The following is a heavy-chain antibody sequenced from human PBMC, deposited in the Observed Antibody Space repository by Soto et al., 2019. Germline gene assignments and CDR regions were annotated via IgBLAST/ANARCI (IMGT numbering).Heavy chain of an antibody. CDR1: GGSISSSSYH. V-gene: IGHV4-61*05. CDR3: ARLYGDYYFDY. D-gene: IGHD4-17*01. Sequence: SETLSLTCTVSGGSISSSSYHWGWIRQPPGKGLEWIGNSYYSGSTNYNPSLKSRVTISVDTSKNQFSLKLSSVTAADTAVYYCARLYGDYYFDYWGQGTLVTVSS. CDR2: SYYSGST. J-gene: IGHJ4*02.